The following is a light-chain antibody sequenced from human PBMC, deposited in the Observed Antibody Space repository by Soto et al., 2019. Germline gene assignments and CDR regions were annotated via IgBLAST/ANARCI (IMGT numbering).Light chain of an antibody. J-gene: IGKJ4*01. Sequence: DIQLTQSPSFLSAFVGDRVTITCRASQGISSYLAWYQQKPGKARKLLIYAASTLQSGVPSRFSGSGSGTEFTLTITSVQPDDFATYYCQQYSEYAAQGLTFGGGTKVDIK. CDR1: QGISSY. CDR2: AAS. V-gene: IGKV1-9*01. CDR3: QQYSEYAAQGLT.